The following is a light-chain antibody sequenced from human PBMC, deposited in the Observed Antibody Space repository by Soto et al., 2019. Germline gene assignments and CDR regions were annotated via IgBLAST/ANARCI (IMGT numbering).Light chain of an antibody. CDR1: QSVSSY. CDR3: QQRSNWPRT. CDR2: DAS. J-gene: IGKJ1*01. V-gene: IGKV3-11*01. Sequence: EIVLTQSPATLSLSPGERATLSCRASQSVSSYLAWYQQKPGQAPRLLIYDASNRATGIPARFCGSGSGTDFTLTISSLEPEDFAVYYCQQRSNWPRTFGQGTKVDIK.